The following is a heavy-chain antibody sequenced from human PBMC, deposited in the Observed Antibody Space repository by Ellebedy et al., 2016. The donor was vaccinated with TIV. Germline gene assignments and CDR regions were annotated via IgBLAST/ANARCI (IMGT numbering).Heavy chain of an antibody. CDR1: EFSFSSYA. J-gene: IGHJ4*02. D-gene: IGHD6-19*01. CDR2: TTPSGGST. CDR3: SRDERAVAGPGDY. Sequence: PGGSLRLSCAASEFSFSSYAMSWVRQAPGEGLEWVSSTTPSGGSTYYADSVKGRFTISRDNFKNTLYLQMSSLRAEDSAVYYCSRDERAVAGPGDYWGQGTLVIVS. V-gene: IGHV3-23*01.